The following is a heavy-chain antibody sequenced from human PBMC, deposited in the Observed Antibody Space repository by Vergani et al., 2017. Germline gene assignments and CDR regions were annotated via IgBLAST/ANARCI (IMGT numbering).Heavy chain of an antibody. Sequence: QVQLQESGPGLVKPSETLSLTCTVSGGSISSYYWSWIRQPPGKGLEWIGYIYYSGSTTYNPSLKSRVTISVDTSKNQFSLKLSSVTAADTAVYYCARGLAAAGTWFDPWGQGTLVTVSS. D-gene: IGHD6-13*01. CDR2: IYYSGST. V-gene: IGHV4-59*01. J-gene: IGHJ5*02. CDR1: GGSISSYY. CDR3: ARGLAAAGTWFDP.